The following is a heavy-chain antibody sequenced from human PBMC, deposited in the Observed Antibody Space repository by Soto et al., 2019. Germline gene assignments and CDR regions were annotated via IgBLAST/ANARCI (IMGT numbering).Heavy chain of an antibody. CDR2: IYYSGST. J-gene: IGHJ4*02. V-gene: IGHV4-59*01. CDR1: GGSISSYY. CDR3: ARRWGGTFDY. D-gene: IGHD2-21*01. Sequence: SDTLSLTCTVSGGSISSYYWSWIRQPPGKGLEWIGYIYYSGSTNYNPSLKSRVTISVDTSKNQFSLKLSSVTAADTAVYYCARRWGGTFDYWGQGTLVTVSS.